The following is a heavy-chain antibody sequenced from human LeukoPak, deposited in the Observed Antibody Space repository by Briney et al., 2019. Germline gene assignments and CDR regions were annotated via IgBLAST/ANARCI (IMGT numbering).Heavy chain of an antibody. CDR2: ISGSGGST. CDR1: GFTFSSYA. CDR3: AKSSHHCSSTSCPVDY. Sequence: PGGSLRLSCAASGFTFSSYAMSWVRQAPGKGLEWVSAISGSGGSTYYADSVKGRFTISRDNSKNTLYLQMNSLRAEDTAVYYCAKSSHHCSSTSCPVDYWGQGTLVTVSS. V-gene: IGHV3-23*01. J-gene: IGHJ4*02. D-gene: IGHD2-2*01.